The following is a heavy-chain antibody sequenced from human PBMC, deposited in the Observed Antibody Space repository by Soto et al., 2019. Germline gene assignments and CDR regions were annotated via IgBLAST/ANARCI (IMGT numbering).Heavy chain of an antibody. V-gene: IGHV3-30-3*01. D-gene: IGHD3-22*01. CDR3: AKETLPLVVISRFDY. J-gene: IGHJ4*02. CDR1: GFTFDDYA. CDR2: IYPDGNGK. Sequence: GGSLRLSCAASGFTFDDYAMHWVRQAPGKGLEWVTFIYPDGNGKYYTDSVKGRFTTSRDNSKNTLYLQMNSLRAEDTAVYYCAKETLPLVVISRFDYWGQGTLVTVSS.